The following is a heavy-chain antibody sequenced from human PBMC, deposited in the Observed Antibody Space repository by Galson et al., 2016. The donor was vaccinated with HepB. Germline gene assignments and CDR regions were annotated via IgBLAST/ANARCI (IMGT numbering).Heavy chain of an antibody. J-gene: IGHJ4*02. CDR2: ITRSGGTT. CDR3: ARDVRGSEDY. D-gene: IGHD1-26*01. Sequence: SLRLSCAASGFTFNNYDMHWFRQAPGKGLVWVSYITRSGGTTLYADSVKGRFTISRDNAKNSLYLQMNSLRDEDTAVYYCARDVRGSEDYWGQGTLVTVSS. CDR1: GFTFNNYD. V-gene: IGHV3-48*02.